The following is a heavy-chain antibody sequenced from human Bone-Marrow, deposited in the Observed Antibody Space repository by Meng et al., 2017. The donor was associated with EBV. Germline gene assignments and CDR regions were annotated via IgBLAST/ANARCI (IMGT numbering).Heavy chain of an antibody. CDR1: GFTFSSYG. J-gene: IGHJ4*02. V-gene: IGHV3-30*18. CDR2: ISYDGSNK. CDR3: AKLSSAGAAGLDY. D-gene: IGHD6-13*01. Sequence: QVQLVESGGGVVQPGRSPRLSCAASGFTFSSYGMHWVRQAPGKGLEWVAVISYDGSNKYYADSVKGRFTISRDNSKNTLYLQMNSLRAEDTAVYYCAKLSSAGAAGLDYWGQGTLVTVSS.